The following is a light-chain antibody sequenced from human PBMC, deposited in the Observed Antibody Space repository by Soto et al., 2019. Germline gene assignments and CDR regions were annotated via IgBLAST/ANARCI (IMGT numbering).Light chain of an antibody. V-gene: IGLV2-23*02. CDR3: CSYAGSNSLGV. Sequence: QSVLTQPASVSGSPGQSITISCTGTSNDVGSYNLVSWYQHHPGKAPKLMIYEVNKRPSGVSNRFSGSKSGNTASLTISGLQAEDEADYFCCSYAGSNSLGVFGGGTKLTVL. J-gene: IGLJ3*02. CDR2: EVN. CDR1: SNDVGSYNL.